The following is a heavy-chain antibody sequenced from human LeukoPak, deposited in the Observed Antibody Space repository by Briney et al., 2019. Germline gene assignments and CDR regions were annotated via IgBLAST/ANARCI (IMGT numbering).Heavy chain of an antibody. J-gene: IGHJ4*02. D-gene: IGHD6-19*01. CDR3: ARRYSSGWSPTFDY. CDR1: GGSLSTYY. CDR2: IYNSGGGT. V-gene: IGHV4-59*01. Sequence: SETLSLTCTVSGGSLSTYYWGWIRQPPGKGLEWIGYIYNSGGGTNSNPSLKSRVTISEDTSKNQFSLKLSSVTAADTAVYYCARRYSSGWSPTFDYWGQGILVTVS.